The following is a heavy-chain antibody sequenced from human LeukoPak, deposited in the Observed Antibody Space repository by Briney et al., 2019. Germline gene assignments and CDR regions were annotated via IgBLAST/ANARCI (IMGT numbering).Heavy chain of an antibody. J-gene: IGHJ4*02. CDR1: GFTFSKCA. D-gene: IGHD6-13*01. V-gene: IGHV3-23*01. CDR2: ISGSGGST. Sequence: PGGCLRLSCAASGFTFSKCAMSWVRQAPGKGLEWVSAISGSGGSTYYADSVKGRFTISRDNSKNTLYLQMNSLRAEDTAMYYCAKDLGYYSSWYVGFDCWGQGTLVTVSS. CDR3: AKDLGYYSSWYVGFDC.